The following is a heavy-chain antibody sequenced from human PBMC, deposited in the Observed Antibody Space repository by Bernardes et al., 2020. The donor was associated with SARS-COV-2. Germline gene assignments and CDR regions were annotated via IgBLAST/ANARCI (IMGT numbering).Heavy chain of an antibody. V-gene: IGHV5-10-1*01. CDR2: IDPSDSTP. CDR1: GYSFASYW. D-gene: IGHD2-2*02. Sequence: GESLKISCKGSGYSFASYWISWVRQMPGRGLEWMGRIDPSDSTPNYSPSFQDHVTISVDQSISTAYLQWSILKASDTAIYYCAYVDTDYFYYGVDVWGQGTSVTVSS. J-gene: IGHJ6*02. CDR3: AYVDTDYFYYGVDV.